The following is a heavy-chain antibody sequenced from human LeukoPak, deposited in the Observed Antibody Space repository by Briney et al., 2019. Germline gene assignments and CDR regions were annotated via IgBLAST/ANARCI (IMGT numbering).Heavy chain of an antibody. Sequence: GASVEVSCKASGYTFTAYYVHWVRQAPGQGLEWMGWITPNSGGTKYAQKFQGRVTMTRDTSISTAYMELSRLRSDDTAVYYCARGQGRYDSSGYYRILWDYWGQGTLVTVSS. CDR1: GYTFTAYY. D-gene: IGHD3-22*01. V-gene: IGHV1-2*02. CDR3: ARGQGRYDSSGYYRILWDY. J-gene: IGHJ4*02. CDR2: ITPNSGGT.